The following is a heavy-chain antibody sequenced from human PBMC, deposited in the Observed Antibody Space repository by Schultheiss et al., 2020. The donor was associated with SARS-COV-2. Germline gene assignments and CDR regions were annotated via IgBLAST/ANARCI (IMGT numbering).Heavy chain of an antibody. CDR1: GGSISSSSYY. CDR3: ASVGYCSSTSCYTWSAFDI. Sequence: SETLSLTCTVSGGSISSSSYYWGWIRQPPGKGLEWIGSIYYSGSTYYNPSLKSRVTISVDTSKNQFSLKLSSVTAADTAVYYCASVGYCSSTSCYTWSAFDIWGQGTMVTVSS. J-gene: IGHJ3*02. CDR2: IYYSGST. V-gene: IGHV4-39*07. D-gene: IGHD2-2*02.